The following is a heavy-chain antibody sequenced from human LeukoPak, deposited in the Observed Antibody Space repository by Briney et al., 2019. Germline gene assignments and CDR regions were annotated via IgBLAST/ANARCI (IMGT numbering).Heavy chain of an antibody. D-gene: IGHD3-10*01. CDR1: GFTFSSYA. CDR2: ICGSGGST. CDR3: AKVHMVRGQYYYYGMDV. Sequence: GGSLRLSCAASGFTFSSYAMSWVRQAPGKGLEWFSAICGSGGSTYYADSVKGRFTISRDNSKNTLYLQMNSLRAEDTAVYYCAKVHMVRGQYYYYGMDVWGQGTTVTVSS. J-gene: IGHJ6*02. V-gene: IGHV3-23*01.